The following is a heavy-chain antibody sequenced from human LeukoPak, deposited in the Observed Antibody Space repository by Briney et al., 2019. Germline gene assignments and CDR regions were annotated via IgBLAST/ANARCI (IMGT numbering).Heavy chain of an antibody. D-gene: IGHD5-18*01. Sequence: GGSLRLSCAASGFTFSSYEMNWVRQAPGKGLEWVSYISSSGSTIYYADSVKGRFTISRDNAKNSLYLQMNSLRAEDTAVYYCAGAHRIQLWSQSYYFDYWGQGTLVTVSS. CDR3: AGAHRIQLWSQSYYFDY. CDR1: GFTFSSYE. J-gene: IGHJ4*02. V-gene: IGHV3-48*03. CDR2: ISSSGSTI.